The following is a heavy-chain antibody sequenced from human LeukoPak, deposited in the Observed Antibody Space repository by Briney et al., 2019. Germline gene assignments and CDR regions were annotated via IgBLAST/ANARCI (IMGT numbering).Heavy chain of an antibody. CDR1: GYTLTSYG. CDR3: ARGGPIRYYFDY. D-gene: IGHD5-12*01. Sequence: GASVQVSCKASGYTLTSYGISWVRQAPGQGLEWMGWISAYNGNTNYAQKIQGRVTMTTDTSTSTAYMERRSLRSDDTAVYYCARGGPIRYYFDYWGQGTLVTVSS. J-gene: IGHJ4*02. CDR2: ISAYNGNT. V-gene: IGHV1-18*01.